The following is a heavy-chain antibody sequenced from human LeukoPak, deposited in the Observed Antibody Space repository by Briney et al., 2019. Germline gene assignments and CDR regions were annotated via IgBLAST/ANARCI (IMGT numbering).Heavy chain of an antibody. CDR2: MSSSDDGR. J-gene: IGHJ4*02. V-gene: IGHV3-23*01. Sequence: GGSLRLSCAPSGFSFSSYAMSWVRQAPGKGLEWVSAMSSSDDGRYYAASVRGRFTISRDTSRSTLYLQMNSLRAEDAAVYYCAKAPVTSCRGAFCYPFDYWGQGTLVTVSS. D-gene: IGHD2-15*01. CDR1: GFSFSSYA. CDR3: AKAPVTSCRGAFCYPFDY.